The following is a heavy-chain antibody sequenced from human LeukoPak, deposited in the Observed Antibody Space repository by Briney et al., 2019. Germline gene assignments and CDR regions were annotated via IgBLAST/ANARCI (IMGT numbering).Heavy chain of an antibody. V-gene: IGHV3-23*01. CDR1: GFTLRSYA. Sequence: GGSLRLSCAASGFTLRSYAMSWVRQAPGKGLEWVSAISGVGGDTYYADSVKGRFAISRDDSKNTLCLQMDSLRADDTAVYYCAGNPPFDYWGQGTLVTVSS. CDR3: AGNPPFDY. CDR2: ISGVGGDT. D-gene: IGHD2/OR15-2a*01. J-gene: IGHJ4*02.